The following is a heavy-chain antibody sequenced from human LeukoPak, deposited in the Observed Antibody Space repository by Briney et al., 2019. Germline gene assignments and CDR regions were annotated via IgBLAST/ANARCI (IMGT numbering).Heavy chain of an antibody. CDR3: ARAAAAGYNY. Sequence: SETLSLTCAVSGYSISSGYYWGWIRQPPGKGLEWIGSIYHIGSTYYNPSLKSRVTISVDTSKNQFSLKLSSVTAADTAVYYCARAAAAGYNYWGQGTLVTVSS. J-gene: IGHJ4*02. D-gene: IGHD6-13*01. V-gene: IGHV4-38-2*01. CDR2: IYHIGST. CDR1: GYSISSGYY.